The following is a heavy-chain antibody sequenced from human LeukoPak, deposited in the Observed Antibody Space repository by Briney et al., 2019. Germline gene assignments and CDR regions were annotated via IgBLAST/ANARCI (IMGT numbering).Heavy chain of an antibody. V-gene: IGHV1-18*01. D-gene: IGHD2-21*02. CDR3: AKDKLAYCGGDCYSDY. CDR2: SSVYNGDT. CDR1: VYTFTSYG. Sequence: ASVKVSCKSSVYTFTSYGINWGRQAPRQGLEWMWWSSVYNGDTNYAQKLQGRVTMTTDTSTSTAYMELRSLTYDDAAVYYCAKDKLAYCGGDCYSDYWGQGTLVTVSS. J-gene: IGHJ4*02.